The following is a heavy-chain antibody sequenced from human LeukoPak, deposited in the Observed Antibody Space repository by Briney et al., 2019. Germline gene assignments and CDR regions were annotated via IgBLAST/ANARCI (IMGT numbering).Heavy chain of an antibody. CDR2: INHSGST. Sequence: SETLSLTCAVYGGSFSGYYWSWIRQPPGKGLEWIGAINHSGSTNYNPSLKSLVTISVDTSKNQFSLKLSSVTAADTAVYYCARSLTGYSKFDYWGQGTLVTVSS. CDR1: GGSFSGYY. CDR3: ARSLTGYSKFDY. J-gene: IGHJ4*02. V-gene: IGHV4-34*01. D-gene: IGHD3-9*01.